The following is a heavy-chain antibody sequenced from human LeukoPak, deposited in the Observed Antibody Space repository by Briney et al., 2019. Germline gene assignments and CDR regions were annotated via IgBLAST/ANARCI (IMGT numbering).Heavy chain of an antibody. CDR2: INHSGST. D-gene: IGHD1-14*01. Sequence: SETLPLACAVYGGSFTDYLWSWIRQTPGKGLEWIGEINHSGSTNHNPSLKSRVTMSVDTSNNQFALRLNSVTAADTAVYYCARGRNPEYLYGMDVWGQEARLVVSS. CDR1: GGSFTDYL. J-gene: IGHJ6*02. V-gene: IGHV4-34*01. CDR3: ARGRNPEYLYGMDV.